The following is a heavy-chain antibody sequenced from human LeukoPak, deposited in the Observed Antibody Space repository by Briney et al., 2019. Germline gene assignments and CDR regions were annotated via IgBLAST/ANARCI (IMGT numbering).Heavy chain of an antibody. CDR3: ARATNPYDAFDI. Sequence: SVKVSCKASGGTFSSYAISWVRQAPGQGLEWMGGIIPIFGTANYAQKFQGRVTITADESTSTAYMELSSLRSEDTAVYYCARATNPYDAFDIWGQGTMVTVSS. V-gene: IGHV1-69*13. J-gene: IGHJ3*02. CDR2: IIPIFGTA. D-gene: IGHD1/OR15-1a*01. CDR1: GGTFSSYA.